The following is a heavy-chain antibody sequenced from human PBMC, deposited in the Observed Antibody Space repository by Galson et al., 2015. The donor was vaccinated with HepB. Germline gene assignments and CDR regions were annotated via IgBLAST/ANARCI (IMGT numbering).Heavy chain of an antibody. V-gene: IGHV1-69*04. Sequence: SVKVSCKASGGTFSSYAISWVRQAPGQGLEWMGRIIPILGIANYAQKFQGRVTITADKSTSTAYMELSSLRSEDTAVYYCARKGEAYSSTSCYGDWGQGTLVTVSS. CDR1: GGTFSSYA. CDR2: IIPILGIA. CDR3: ARKGEAYSSTSCYGD. J-gene: IGHJ4*02. D-gene: IGHD2-2*01.